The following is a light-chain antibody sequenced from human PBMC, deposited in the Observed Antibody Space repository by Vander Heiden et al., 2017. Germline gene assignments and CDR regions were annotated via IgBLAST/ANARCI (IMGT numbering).Light chain of an antibody. J-gene: IGKJ4*01. CDR3: QQRYNWPGLT. Sequence: ETLLAQSAATLSLSPGERATLPCRASQSVSSYLAWYQQKPGQAPRLLIYVASSRATGIPARFSGSGSGTDFTLTISSLEPEDFAIYYCQQRYNWPGLTFGGGTKLEIK. CDR2: VAS. V-gene: IGKV3-11*01. CDR1: QSVSSY.